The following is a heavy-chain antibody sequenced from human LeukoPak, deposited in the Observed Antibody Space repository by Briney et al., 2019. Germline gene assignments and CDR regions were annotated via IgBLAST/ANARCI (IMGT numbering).Heavy chain of an antibody. Sequence: GRALRLSCAASGFTFSSYGMHWVRQAPGKGLEWVAVISYDGSNKYYADSVKGRFTISRDNSKNTLYLQMNSLRAEDTAVYYCASDREYYYGSGSFDYWGQGTLVTVS. CDR3: ASDREYYYGSGSFDY. CDR2: ISYDGSNK. J-gene: IGHJ4*02. V-gene: IGHV3-30*03. D-gene: IGHD3-10*01. CDR1: GFTFSSYG.